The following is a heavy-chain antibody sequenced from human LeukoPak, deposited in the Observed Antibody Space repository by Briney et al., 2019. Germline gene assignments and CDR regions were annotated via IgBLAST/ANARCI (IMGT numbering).Heavy chain of an antibody. CDR2: ISSSGSYI. J-gene: IGHJ3*01. V-gene: IGHV3-21*01. CDR1: GFTFSAYN. CDR3: ARALNPYASDWSYDAFDL. D-gene: IGHD6-19*01. Sequence: GGSLRLSCAASGFTFSAYNMIWIRQAPGKELEWVSFISSSGSYIYYADSVKGRFTISRDNAKNSLYLQVNSLRAEDTAVYYCARALNPYASDWSYDAFDLWGQGTMVTVSS.